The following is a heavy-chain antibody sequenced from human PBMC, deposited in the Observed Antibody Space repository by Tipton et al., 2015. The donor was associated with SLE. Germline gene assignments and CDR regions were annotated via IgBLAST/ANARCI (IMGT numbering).Heavy chain of an antibody. Sequence: SLRLSCAASGFTFSSYAMSWVRQAPGKGLEWVSAISGSGGSTYYADSVKGRFTISRDNSKNTLYLQMNSLRAEDTAVYYCGAAAAHGYFQRWGQGPLVTVSS. CDR3: GAAAAHGYFQR. V-gene: IGHV3-23*01. CDR1: GFTFSSYA. J-gene: IGHJ1*01. CDR2: ISGSGGST. D-gene: IGHD6-13*01.